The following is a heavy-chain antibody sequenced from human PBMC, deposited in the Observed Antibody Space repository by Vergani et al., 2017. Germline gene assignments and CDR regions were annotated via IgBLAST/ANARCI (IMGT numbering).Heavy chain of an antibody. CDR1: GITFSSYA. V-gene: IGHV3-23*01. J-gene: IGHJ4*02. CDR2: ISGSGGST. Sequence: EVQLLESGGGLVQPGGSLRLSCAASGITFSSYAMSWVRQAPGKGLEWVAAISGSGGSTYYADSVKGRFTISRDNSKNTLSLQRNSLRAEDTAVYYCAKRSKCXRPIWGQGTLVTGSS. D-gene: IGHD2/OR15-2a*01. CDR3: AKRSKCXRPI.